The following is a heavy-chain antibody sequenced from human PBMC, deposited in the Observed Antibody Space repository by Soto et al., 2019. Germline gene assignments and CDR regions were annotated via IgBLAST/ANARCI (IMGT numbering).Heavy chain of an antibody. CDR2: VYYSGST. V-gene: IGHV4-59*01. J-gene: IGHJ5*02. D-gene: IGHD3-9*01. Sequence: SETLSLTCTVSGGSISNYYWTWVRQPPGKGLEWIGYVYYSGSTNYNPSLESRVTISIDTSKNQFSLKMKSVTAADTAVYYCVRDYLLTGFDPWGQGTLVTVSS. CDR1: GGSISNYY. CDR3: VRDYLLTGFDP.